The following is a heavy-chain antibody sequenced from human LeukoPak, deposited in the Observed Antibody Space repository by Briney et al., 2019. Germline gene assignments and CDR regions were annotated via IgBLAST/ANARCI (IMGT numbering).Heavy chain of an antibody. V-gene: IGHV3-48*03. CDR2: ISSFGSTI. D-gene: IGHD3-10*01. J-gene: IGHJ4*02. Sequence: PGGSLRLSCAASEFTFSSYEMNWVRQAPGKGLEWVSYISSFGSTIYYADSVQGRFTISGDNAKNSLFLQMNSLRAEDTAVYYCARSPNYKGFFDYWGQGTLVTVSS. CDR3: ARSPNYKGFFDY. CDR1: EFTFSSYE.